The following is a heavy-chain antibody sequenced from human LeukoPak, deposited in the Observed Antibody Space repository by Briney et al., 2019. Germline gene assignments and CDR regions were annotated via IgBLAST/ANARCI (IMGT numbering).Heavy chain of an antibody. CDR1: GFTFSSYG. J-gene: IGHJ4*02. CDR3: AKPREYSGYGPFDY. Sequence: PGGSLRLSCAASGFTFSSYGMHWVRQAPGKGLEWVAVISYDGSNKYYPDSVKGRFTISRDNSKNTLFLQMNSLRAEDTAVYYCAKPREYSGYGPFDYWGQGTLVTVSS. D-gene: IGHD5-12*01. CDR2: ISYDGSNK. V-gene: IGHV3-30*18.